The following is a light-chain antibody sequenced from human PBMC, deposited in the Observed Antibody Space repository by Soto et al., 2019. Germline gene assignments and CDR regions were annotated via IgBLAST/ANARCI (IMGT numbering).Light chain of an antibody. CDR3: QQYNNWPQT. V-gene: IGKV3-15*01. Sequence: EIVLTQSPATLSLSPGERGTLSCRASESVTNYLAWYQQKPGQAPRLLVYDVSTRATGIPARFSGSGSGTEFTLTISSLQSEDFAVYYCQQYNNWPQTFGQGTKVDI. CDR1: ESVTNY. J-gene: IGKJ1*01. CDR2: DVS.